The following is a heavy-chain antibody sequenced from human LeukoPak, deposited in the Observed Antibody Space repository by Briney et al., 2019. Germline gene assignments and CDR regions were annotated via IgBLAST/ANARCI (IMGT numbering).Heavy chain of an antibody. CDR2: IYHSGST. D-gene: IGHD3-10*01. CDR1: GYSISSGYY. V-gene: IGHV4-38-2*02. J-gene: IGHJ4*02. Sequence: SETLSLTCTVSGYSISSGYYWGWIRQPPGKGLEWIGSIYHSGSTYYNPSLKSRVTISVDTSKNQFSLKLSSATAADTAVYYCARASRELDYWGQGTLVTVSS. CDR3: ARASRELDY.